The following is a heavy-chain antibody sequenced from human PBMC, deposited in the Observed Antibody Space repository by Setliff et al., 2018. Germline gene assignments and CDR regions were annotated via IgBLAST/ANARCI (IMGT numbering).Heavy chain of an antibody. CDR2: INSDGSTT. CDR3: ASIDWGENFYNMDV. J-gene: IGHJ6*03. CDR1: EFTLSTYW. Sequence: LRLSCAASEFTLSTYWIHWVRQAPRKGLVWVSRINSDGSTTTYADSVKGRFAISRDNAKNTLYLQMNSLRGEDTAVYFCASIDWGENFYNMDVWGKGTTVTVSS. D-gene: IGHD7-27*01. V-gene: IGHV3-74*01.